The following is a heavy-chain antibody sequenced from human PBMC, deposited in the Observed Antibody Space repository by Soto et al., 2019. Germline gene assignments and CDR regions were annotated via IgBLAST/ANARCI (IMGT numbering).Heavy chain of an antibody. Sequence: PGGSLRLSCGASGFTITDYYMSWIRQAPGKGLEWVSHISSVGTTTYYADSVKGRFSISMDNAKNSLYLQMNSLRAEDTAVYYCARDQEGSGSLWLGYNYYAMDVWGQGTTVTVSS. V-gene: IGHV3-11*01. CDR3: ARDQEGSGSLWLGYNYYAMDV. D-gene: IGHD3-10*01. CDR2: ISSVGTTT. CDR1: GFTITDYY. J-gene: IGHJ6*02.